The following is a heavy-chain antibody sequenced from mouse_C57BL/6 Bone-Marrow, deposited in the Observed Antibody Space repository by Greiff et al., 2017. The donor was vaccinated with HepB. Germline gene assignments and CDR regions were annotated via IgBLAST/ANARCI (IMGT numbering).Heavy chain of an antibody. V-gene: IGHV5-6*01. J-gene: IGHJ2*01. CDR3: ARLGFDY. Sequence: EVKLLESGGVLVKPGGSLKLSCAASGFTFSSYGMSWVRQTPDKRLEWVATISSGGSYTYYPDSVKGRFTISRDNAKNTLYLQMSSLKSEDTAMYYCARLGFDYGGRGNALTVSA. CDR2: ISSGGSYT. CDR1: GFTFSSYG.